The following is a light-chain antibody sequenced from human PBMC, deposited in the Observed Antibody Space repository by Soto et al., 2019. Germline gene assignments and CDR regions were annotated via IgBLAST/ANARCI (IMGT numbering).Light chain of an antibody. V-gene: IGLV2-23*01. Sequence: QSALTQPASVSGSPGQSITISCTGTSSDVGSYSFVSWYQQHPGKAPKLMIYEGSKRPSGVSNRFSGSKSGNTASLTISGLQAEDEADYYCCSYAGTDTYVFGTGTKVTVL. CDR2: EGS. J-gene: IGLJ1*01. CDR1: SSDVGSYSF. CDR3: CSYAGTDTYV.